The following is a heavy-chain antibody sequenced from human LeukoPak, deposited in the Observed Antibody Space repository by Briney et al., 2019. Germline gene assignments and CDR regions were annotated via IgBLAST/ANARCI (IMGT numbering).Heavy chain of an antibody. J-gene: IGHJ4*02. D-gene: IGHD3-22*01. CDR3: ARGRYYDNSVYYYFDY. CDR2: ISGSGGST. Sequence: GGSLRLSCAASGFTFSSYAMSWVRQAPGMGLAWVSAISGSGGSTYYPDSVKGRFTISRDTSKNTLYLQMNSLRAEDTAVYYCARGRYYDNSVYYYFDYWGQGTLVTVSS. CDR1: GFTFSSYA. V-gene: IGHV3-23*01.